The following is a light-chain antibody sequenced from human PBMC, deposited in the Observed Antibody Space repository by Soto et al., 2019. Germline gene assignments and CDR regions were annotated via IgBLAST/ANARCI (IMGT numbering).Light chain of an antibody. V-gene: IGKV3-20*01. J-gene: IGKJ4*01. CDR2: GAS. CDR3: QHSSSSPLLT. Sequence: EVVMTQSPATLSVSPGERATLSCRASESVSSNLAWYQQKPGQAPRRLIYGASSRATGIPDRFSGSGSGTDFTLTISRLEPEDFAVYYCQHSSSSPLLTFGGGTKVDIK. CDR1: ESVSSN.